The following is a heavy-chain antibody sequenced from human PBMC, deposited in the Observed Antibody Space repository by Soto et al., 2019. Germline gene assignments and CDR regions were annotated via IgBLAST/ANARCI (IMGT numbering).Heavy chain of an antibody. Sequence: ASVKVSCKASGYTFTGYYMHWVRQAPGQGLEWMGWINPNSGGTNYAQKFQGWVTMTRDTSISTAYMELSRLRSDDTAVYYCARNDGDYYYGMDVWGQGTTGTVSS. J-gene: IGHJ6*02. CDR3: ARNDGDYYYGMDV. CDR2: INPNSGGT. V-gene: IGHV1-2*04. D-gene: IGHD1-1*01. CDR1: GYTFTGYY.